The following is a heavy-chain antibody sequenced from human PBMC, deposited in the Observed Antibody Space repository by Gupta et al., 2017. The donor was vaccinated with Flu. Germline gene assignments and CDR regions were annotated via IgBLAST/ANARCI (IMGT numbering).Heavy chain of an antibody. CDR2: ISGSGSDT. CDR1: GFTFSSYF. D-gene: IGHD6-19*01. J-gene: IGHJ4*02. CDR3: ANRGGVVAGVLLY. V-gene: IGHV3-23*01. Sequence: EVQLSESGGCLVQPGGSLRLSCAASGFTFSSYFMSWVRQAPGKGLEWVSAISGSGSDTYYADSVKGRFTISRDNSMNTVYLQMNSLRAEDTAVYYCANRGGVVAGVLLYWGQGTLVTVSS.